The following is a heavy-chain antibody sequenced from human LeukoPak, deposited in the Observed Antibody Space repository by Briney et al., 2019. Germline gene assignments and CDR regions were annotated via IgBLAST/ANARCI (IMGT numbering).Heavy chain of an antibody. CDR1: GGSISSYY. CDR2: IYYSGNT. Sequence: SETLSLTCTVSGGSISSYYWSWIRQPAGKGLEWIGSIYYSGNTYYNPSLKSRVTISVDTSKSQFSLKLTSVTAADTAVYYCAREGYYDTSASGAFDIWGQGTMVTVSS. V-gene: IGHV4-4*07. CDR3: AREGYYDTSASGAFDI. J-gene: IGHJ3*02. D-gene: IGHD3-22*01.